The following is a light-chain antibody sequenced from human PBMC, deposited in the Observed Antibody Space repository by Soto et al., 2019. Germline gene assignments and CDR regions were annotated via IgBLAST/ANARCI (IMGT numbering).Light chain of an antibody. V-gene: IGLV4-60*02. J-gene: IGLJ7*01. CDR3: ETWDSHTRAV. CDR1: SGHSSYI. Sequence: QPVLTQSSSASASLGSSVKLTCTLSSGHSSYIIAWHQQQPGKAPRYLMKLEGSGSYNKGSGVPDRFSGSSSGADRYLTISNLQFEDEADYYCETWDSHTRAVFGGGTQLTVL. CDR2: LEGSGSY.